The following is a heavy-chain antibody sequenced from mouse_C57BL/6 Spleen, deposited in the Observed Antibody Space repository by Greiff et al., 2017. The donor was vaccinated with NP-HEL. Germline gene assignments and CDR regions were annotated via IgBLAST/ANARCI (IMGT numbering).Heavy chain of an antibody. CDR1: GYTFTSYW. CDR2: IDPSDSYT. D-gene: IGHD1-1*01. J-gene: IGHJ2*01. Sequence: QVQLQQPGAELVMPGASVKLSCKASGYTFTSYWMHWVKQRPGQGLEWIGEIDPSDSYTNYNQKFKGKSTLTVDKSSSTAYMQLSSLTSEDSAVYYCARWGYGSRRDFDYWGQGTTLTVSS. CDR3: ARWGYGSRRDFDY. V-gene: IGHV1-69*01.